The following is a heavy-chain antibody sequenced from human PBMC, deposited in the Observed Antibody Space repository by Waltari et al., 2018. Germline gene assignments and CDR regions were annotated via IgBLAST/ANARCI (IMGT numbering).Heavy chain of an antibody. CDR2: IVVGSGNT. V-gene: IGHV1-58*01. Sequence: QMQLVQSGPEVKKPGTSVKVSCKASGFTFTSSAVQWVRQARGQRLEWIGWIVVGSGNTNYAQKFQERVTITWDMSTSTAYMELSSLRSEDTAVYYCAATARGYYDSSGYYNYGMDVWGQGTTVTVSS. D-gene: IGHD3-22*01. CDR1: GFTFTSSA. CDR3: AATARGYYDSSGYYNYGMDV. J-gene: IGHJ6*02.